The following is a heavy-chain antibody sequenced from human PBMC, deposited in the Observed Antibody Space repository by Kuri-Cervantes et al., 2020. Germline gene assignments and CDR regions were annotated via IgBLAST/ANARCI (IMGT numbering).Heavy chain of an antibody. J-gene: IGHJ4*02. CDR1: GYTFTSYA. Sequence: ASVKVSCKASGYTFTSYAMHWVRQAPGQRLEWMGWINAGNGNTKYSQKFQGRVTITRDTSVSTAYMELSSLRSEDTAVYYCARGTEAGAVDYWGQGTLVTVSS. CDR3: ARGTEAGAVDY. CDR2: INAGNGNT. D-gene: IGHD2-8*02. V-gene: IGHV1-3*01.